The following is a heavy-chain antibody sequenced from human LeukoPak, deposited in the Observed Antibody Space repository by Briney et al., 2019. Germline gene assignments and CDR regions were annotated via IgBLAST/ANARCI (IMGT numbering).Heavy chain of an antibody. CDR2: MSYDGTNI. V-gene: IGHV3-30-3*01. Sequence: GGSLKLSCAASGFTFSSYAMHWVRQAPGRRLEWVAVMSYDGTNIFYSDSVKGRFTISRDNSKNTLFLQMNSLRAEDTAVYYCARDRESSSKGHFDYWGQGTLVTVSS. J-gene: IGHJ4*02. D-gene: IGHD2-15*01. CDR1: GFTFSSYA. CDR3: ARDRESSSKGHFDY.